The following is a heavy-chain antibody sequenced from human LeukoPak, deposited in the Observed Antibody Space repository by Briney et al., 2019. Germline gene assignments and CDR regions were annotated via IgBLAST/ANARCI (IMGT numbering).Heavy chain of an antibody. Sequence: GGSLRLSCTASGFTFSSYGMHWVRQAPGKGLEWVAVIWYDGSNKYYADSVKGRFTISRDNSKNTLYLQMNSLRAEDTAVYYCARPRITLDVWGKGTTVTVSS. V-gene: IGHV3-33*01. CDR2: IWYDGSNK. CDR1: GFTFSSYG. J-gene: IGHJ6*04. D-gene: IGHD3-10*01. CDR3: ARPRITLDV.